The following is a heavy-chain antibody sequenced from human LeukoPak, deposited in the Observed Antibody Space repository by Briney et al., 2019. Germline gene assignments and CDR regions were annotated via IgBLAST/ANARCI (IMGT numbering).Heavy chain of an antibody. CDR2: ISWNSDYT. Sequence: GGSLRLSCAASGLKFDDYTMHRVRRAPEKGLVWVSLISWNSDYTSYAESVKGRFTISRDNSKNSLYLQMNSLRTEDTAFYYCAKDFQGIVGATQIDFWGRGTLVTVSS. D-gene: IGHD1-26*01. V-gene: IGHV3-43*01. CDR1: GLKFDDYT. CDR3: AKDFQGIVGATQIDF. J-gene: IGHJ4*02.